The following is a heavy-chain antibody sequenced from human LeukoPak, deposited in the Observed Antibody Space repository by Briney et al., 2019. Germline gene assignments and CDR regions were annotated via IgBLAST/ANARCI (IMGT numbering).Heavy chain of an antibody. CDR3: ARETVAEDAFDI. Sequence: PSETLSLTCTVSGGSISSGDYYWSWIRQHPGKGLEWIGYISYSGSTYYNPSLKSRVTISVDMSKTQFSLKLSSVTAADTAVYYCARETVAEDAFDIWGQGTMVTVSS. CDR2: ISYSGST. D-gene: IGHD6-19*01. J-gene: IGHJ3*02. V-gene: IGHV4-31*03. CDR1: GGSISSGDYY.